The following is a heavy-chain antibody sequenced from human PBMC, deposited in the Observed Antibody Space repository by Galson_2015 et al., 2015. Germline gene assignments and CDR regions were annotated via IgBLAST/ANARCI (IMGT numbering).Heavy chain of an antibody. V-gene: IGHV1-69*02. CDR1: GGTFSSYT. D-gene: IGHD2-2*01. Sequence: SVKVSCKASGGTFSSYTISWVRQAPGQGLEWMGRIIPILGIANYAQKFQGRVTITADKSTSTAYMELSSLRSEDTAVYYCASSLYCSSTSCSGVDWFDPWGQGTLVTVSS. CDR3: ASSLYCSSTSCSGVDWFDP. J-gene: IGHJ5*02. CDR2: IIPILGIA.